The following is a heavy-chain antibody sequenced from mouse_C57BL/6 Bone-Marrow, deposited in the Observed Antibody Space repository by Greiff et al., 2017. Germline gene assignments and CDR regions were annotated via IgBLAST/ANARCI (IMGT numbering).Heavy chain of an antibody. V-gene: IGHV14-3*01. CDR1: GFNIKNNY. D-gene: IGHD3-2*02. CDR2: IDPAHGNT. Sequence: VQLQQSVAELVRPGASVKLSCTASGFNIKNNYMHWVKQRPEQGLEWIGRIDPAHGNTKYAPKFQGKATLTADPSSNTAYLQLSSLTSEDTAIYYCACLDSSGYGAYWGQGTLVTVSA. CDR3: ACLDSSGYGAY. J-gene: IGHJ3*01.